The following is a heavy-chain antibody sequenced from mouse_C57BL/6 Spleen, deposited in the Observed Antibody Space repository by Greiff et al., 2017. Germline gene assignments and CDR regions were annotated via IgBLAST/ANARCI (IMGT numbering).Heavy chain of an antibody. V-gene: IGHV2-2*01. CDR1: GFSLTSYG. CDR2: IRSGGST. D-gene: IGHD1-2*01. J-gene: IGHJ1*03. CDR3: ATESLVSWYFDV. Sequence: QVQLQQSGPGLVQPSQSLSITCTVSGFSLTSYGVPWVRQSPGKGLEWLGVIRSGGSTDYNAAFISRLSISKDNSKSQVFFKMNRLQADDTAIYYCATESLVSWYFDVWGTGTTVTVSS.